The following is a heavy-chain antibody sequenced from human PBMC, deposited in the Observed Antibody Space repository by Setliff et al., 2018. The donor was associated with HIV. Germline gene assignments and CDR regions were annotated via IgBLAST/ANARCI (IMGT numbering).Heavy chain of an antibody. CDR1: GGSFSGYF. Sequence: PSETLSLTCAVYGGSFSGYFWSWIRQSPGKGLEWIGEINHSGDTYYNPSLKGRVSISIDTSKNQFSLKLTSVTAADTAVYYCARGRDYVWGNYHYSGGGAFDIGGQGTAVTVSS. V-gene: IGHV4-34*01. D-gene: IGHD3-16*02. J-gene: IGHJ3*02. CDR2: INHSGDT. CDR3: ARGRDYVWGNYHYSGGGAFDI.